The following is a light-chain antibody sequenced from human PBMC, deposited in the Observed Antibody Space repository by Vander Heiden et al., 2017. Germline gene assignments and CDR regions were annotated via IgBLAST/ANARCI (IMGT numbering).Light chain of an antibody. J-gene: IGLJ1*01. Sequence: QSALTQPRSVSGSPGQSVTISCTGTSSDVGGYNYVSWYQQHPGKAPKLMIYDVSKRPSGVPDRFSGSKSGNTASLTISGLEAEDEADYYGCSYAGSYTSSYGCGTGTKVTVL. CDR2: DVS. V-gene: IGLV2-11*01. CDR1: SSDVGGYNY. CDR3: CSYAGSYTSSYG.